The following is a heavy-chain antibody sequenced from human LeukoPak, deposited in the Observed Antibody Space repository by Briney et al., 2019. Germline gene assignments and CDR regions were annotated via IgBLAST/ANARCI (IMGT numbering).Heavy chain of an antibody. D-gene: IGHD6-13*01. CDR1: GYSFINYY. V-gene: IGHV1-46*01. J-gene: IGHJ4*02. CDR2: INPSRNTT. CDR3: ARGRAAPGTGLEDY. Sequence: ASVTVSCTTFGYSFINYYIHWVRQAPGEGLEWMGVINPSRNTTNYAQRFQGRITITRDTSTATAYMELSSLRSEDTALYYCARGRAAPGTGLEDYWGQGTLVAVSS.